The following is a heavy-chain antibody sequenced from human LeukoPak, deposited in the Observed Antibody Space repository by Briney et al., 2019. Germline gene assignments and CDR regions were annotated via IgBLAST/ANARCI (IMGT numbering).Heavy chain of an antibody. CDR2: IKQDGSEK. CDR1: GFTFSTYG. CDR3: ARMLGYCSGGSCHHPIGFDP. Sequence: PGGSLRLSCVASGFTFSTYGMSWVRQAPGKGLEWVANIKQDGSEKYFVDSVKGRFTISRDNAKNSLYPQMNSLRAEDTAVYYCARMLGYCSGGSCHHPIGFDPWGQGTLVTVSS. J-gene: IGHJ5*02. D-gene: IGHD2-15*01. V-gene: IGHV3-7*01.